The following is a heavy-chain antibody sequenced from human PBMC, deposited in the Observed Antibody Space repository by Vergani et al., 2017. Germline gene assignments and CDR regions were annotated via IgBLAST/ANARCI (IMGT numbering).Heavy chain of an antibody. CDR3: AKAVVVVAAAGKCFDY. CDR2: IYNSGST. D-gene: IGHD2-15*01. V-gene: IGHV4-61*02. Sequence: QVQLQESGPGLVKPSQTLSLTCTVSGGSISSGSYYWSWIRQPAGKGLEWIGRIYNSGSTNYNPSLKSRVTISVDTSKNQFSLRLSSVTAADTAVYYCAKAVVVVAAAGKCFDYWGQGTLVTVSS. CDR1: GGSISSGSYY. J-gene: IGHJ4*02.